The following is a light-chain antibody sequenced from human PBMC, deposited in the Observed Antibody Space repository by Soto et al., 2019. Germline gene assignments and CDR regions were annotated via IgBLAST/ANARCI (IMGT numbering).Light chain of an antibody. CDR2: AAS. V-gene: IGKV1-9*01. Sequence: DIKWTQYLSTLSVSVGDRVILTSRASQDVDISLAWFQQRPGKAPKVLIYAASGLVTGVPPSFSGSGSGTEFTLTISSVEPEDFAIYFCQQRGTWSWTFGQGTKVDIK. CDR3: QQRGTWSWT. CDR1: QDVDIS. J-gene: IGKJ1*01.